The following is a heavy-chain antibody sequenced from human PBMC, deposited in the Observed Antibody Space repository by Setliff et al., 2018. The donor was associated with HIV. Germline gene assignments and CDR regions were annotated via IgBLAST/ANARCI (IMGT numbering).Heavy chain of an antibody. Sequence: AGGSLRLSCAASGFTFSSYSMNWVRQAPGKGLEWVSLISWDGGSTYYADSVKGRFTISRDNSKNSLYPQMNSLRTEDTALYYCAKDGGRGEDYYYYMDVWGKGTTVTVSS. D-gene: IGHD3-10*01. V-gene: IGHV3-43*01. CDR2: ISWDGGST. CDR3: AKDGGRGEDYYYYMDV. J-gene: IGHJ6*03. CDR1: GFTFSSYS.